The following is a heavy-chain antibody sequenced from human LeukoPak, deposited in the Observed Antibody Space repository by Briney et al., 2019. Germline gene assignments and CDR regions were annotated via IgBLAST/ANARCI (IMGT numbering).Heavy chain of an antibody. Sequence: GGSLRLSCAASGFTFSSYSMNWVRQAPGKGLEWVSSISSSSSYIYYADSVKGRFTVSRDNSKNTLFLQMNSLRAEDTAVYYCAKDGGLWVSAHWGDSWGRGTLVTVSS. CDR1: GFTFSSYS. D-gene: IGHD7-27*01. J-gene: IGHJ4*02. CDR2: ISSSSSYI. V-gene: IGHV3-21*04. CDR3: AKDGGLWVSAHWGDS.